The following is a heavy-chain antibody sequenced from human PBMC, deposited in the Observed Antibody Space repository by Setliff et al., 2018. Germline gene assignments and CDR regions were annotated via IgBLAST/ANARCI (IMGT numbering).Heavy chain of an antibody. CDR1: GYTFTSHY. V-gene: IGHV1-46*01. CDR2: VNPSSGRT. Sequence: GASVKVSCKASGYTFTSHYMHWVRQAPGLGLEWMGTVNPSSGRTSYAQKFQGRVTMTRDTSTSTVYMDMSSLRSEDTAVYYCARVYGYSYGYEVYYYYGMDVWGQGTTVTVSS. CDR3: ARVYGYSYGYEVYYYYGMDV. J-gene: IGHJ6*02. D-gene: IGHD5-18*01.